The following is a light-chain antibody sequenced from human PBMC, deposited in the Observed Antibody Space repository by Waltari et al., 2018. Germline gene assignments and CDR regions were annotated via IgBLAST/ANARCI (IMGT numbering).Light chain of an antibody. J-gene: IGKJ3*01. Sequence: LSCRASQNISTHLVWYQRNPGQAPRLLIYAASTRATGTPARFSGHGSGTEFTLTISSLQSEDFALYYCQQYNTWPSFGPGTKVDIK. CDR3: QQYNTWPS. CDR2: AAS. CDR1: QNISTH. V-gene: IGKV3-15*01.